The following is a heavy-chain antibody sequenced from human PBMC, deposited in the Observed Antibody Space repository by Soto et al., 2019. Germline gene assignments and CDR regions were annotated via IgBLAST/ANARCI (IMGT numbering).Heavy chain of an antibody. CDR1: GYTFTSYG. CDR2: ISAYNGNT. J-gene: IGHJ3*02. CDR3: ARLRGYSGYVDAFDI. D-gene: IGHD5-12*01. Sequence: ASVKVSCKASGYTFTSYGISWVRQAPGQGLEWMGWISAYNGNTNYAQKFQGRVTITADKSTSTAYMELSSLRSEDTAVYYCARLRGYSGYVDAFDIWGQGTMVTVSS. V-gene: IGHV1-18*01.